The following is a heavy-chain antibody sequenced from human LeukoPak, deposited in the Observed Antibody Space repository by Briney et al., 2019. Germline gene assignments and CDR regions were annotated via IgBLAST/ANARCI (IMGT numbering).Heavy chain of an antibody. J-gene: IGHJ1*01. CDR2: INHSGST. CDR3: ARERMVRGVSH. D-gene: IGHD3-10*01. Sequence: SETLSLTCAVYGGSFSGYYWSWIRQPPGKGLEWIGEINHSGSTNYNPSLKSRVTISVDTSKNQFSLKLSSVTAADTAVYYCARERMVRGVSHWGQGTLVTVSS. V-gene: IGHV4-34*01. CDR1: GGSFSGYY.